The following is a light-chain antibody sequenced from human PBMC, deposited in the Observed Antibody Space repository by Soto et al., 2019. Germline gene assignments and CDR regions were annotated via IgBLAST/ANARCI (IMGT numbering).Light chain of an antibody. CDR3: AAWDDSLSGPRVV. CDR1: SSNIGSNY. J-gene: IGLJ2*01. CDR2: RNN. V-gene: IGLV1-47*01. Sequence: QSVLTQPPSASGTPGQRVTISCSGSSSNIGSNYVYWYQQLPGTAPKLLIYRNNQRPSGVPDRFSGSKSGTSASLAISGLRSEDEDDYDCAAWDDSLSGPRVVFGGGTKVTVL.